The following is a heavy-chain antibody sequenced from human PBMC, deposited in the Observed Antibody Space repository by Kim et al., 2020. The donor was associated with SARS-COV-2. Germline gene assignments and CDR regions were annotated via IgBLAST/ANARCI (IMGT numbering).Heavy chain of an antibody. CDR1: GGSISSYY. V-gene: IGHV4-59*12. D-gene: IGHD3-22*01. J-gene: IGHJ6*02. Sequence: SETLSLTCTVSGGSISSYYWSWIRQPPGKGLEWIGYIYYSGSTNYNPSLKSRVTITVDTSNNQFSLQLSSVTAADTAVYYFSRAFFYYDRSGYYWDPYYYYGVDVWGQGTPVTVSS. CDR2: IYYSGST. CDR3: SRAFFYYDRSGYYWDPYYYYGVDV.